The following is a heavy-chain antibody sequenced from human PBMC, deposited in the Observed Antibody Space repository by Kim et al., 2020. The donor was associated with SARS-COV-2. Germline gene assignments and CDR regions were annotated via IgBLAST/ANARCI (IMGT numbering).Heavy chain of an antibody. V-gene: IGHV1-24*01. CDR2: FDPEDGET. Sequence: ASVKVSCKVSGYTLTELSMHWVRQAPGKGLEWMGGFDPEDGETIYAQKFQGRVTMTEDTSTDTVYLELSSLRSEDTAVYYCATLDSSGYYKEYYFEYWGQGTRVSVSS. D-gene: IGHD3-22*01. CDR1: GYTLTELS. J-gene: IGHJ4*02. CDR3: ATLDSSGYYKEYYFEY.